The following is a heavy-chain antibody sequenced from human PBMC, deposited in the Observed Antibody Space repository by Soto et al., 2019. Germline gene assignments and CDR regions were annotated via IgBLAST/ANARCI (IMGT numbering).Heavy chain of an antibody. D-gene: IGHD6-6*01. V-gene: IGHV1-58*01. CDR1: GFTFTSSA. CDR2: IVVGSGNT. J-gene: IGHJ6*02. CDR3: AAAVSSSSDHHYYYYGMDV. Sequence: SVKVSCKASGFTFTSSAVQWVRQARGQRLEWIGWIVVGSGNTNYAQKFQERVTITRDMSTSTAYMELSSLRSEDTAVYYCAAAVSSSSDHHYYYYGMDVWGQGTTVTVSS.